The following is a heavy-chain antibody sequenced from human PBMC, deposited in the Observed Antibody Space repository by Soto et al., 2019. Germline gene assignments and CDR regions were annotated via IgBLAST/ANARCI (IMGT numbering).Heavy chain of an antibody. J-gene: IGHJ3*01. CDR1: GFTFSSYV. Sequence: GGSLRLSCAASGFTFSSYVMSWVRQAPGKGLEWVSAISGSGGSTYYADSVKGRFTISRDNSKNTLYLQMNSLRAEDTAVYYCAKDRDDFWSGYDYSPPRADAFDVWGQGTMVTVSS. CDR3: AKDRDDFWSGYDYSPPRADAFDV. CDR2: ISGSGGST. D-gene: IGHD3-3*01. V-gene: IGHV3-23*01.